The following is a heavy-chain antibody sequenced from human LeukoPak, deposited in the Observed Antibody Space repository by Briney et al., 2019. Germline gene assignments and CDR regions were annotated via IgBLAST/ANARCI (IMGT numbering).Heavy chain of an antibody. Sequence: ASVKVSCKASGYTFTSYDIKWVRQATGQGVEWMGWMNPNSGNTGYAQKFQGRVTMTRNTSISTAYMELSTLRSEDTAVYYCARNSDFWSGYYSAWGQGTLVTVSS. J-gene: IGHJ5*02. D-gene: IGHD3-3*01. V-gene: IGHV1-8*01. CDR2: MNPNSGNT. CDR1: GYTFTSYD. CDR3: ARNSDFWSGYYSA.